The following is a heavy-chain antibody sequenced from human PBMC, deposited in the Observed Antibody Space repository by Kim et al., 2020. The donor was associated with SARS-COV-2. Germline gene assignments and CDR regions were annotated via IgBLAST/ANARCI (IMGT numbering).Heavy chain of an antibody. CDR2: ISYDGSNK. CDR1: GFTFSSYG. J-gene: IGHJ6*01. CDR3: AKQPTYSSSWYDYYYYG. Sequence: GGSLRLSCAASGFTFSSYGMHWVRQAPGKGLEWVAVISYDGSNKYYADSVKGRFTISRDNSKNTLYLQMNSLRAEDTAVYYCAKQPTYSSSWYDYYYYG. V-gene: IGHV3-30*18. D-gene: IGHD6-13*01.